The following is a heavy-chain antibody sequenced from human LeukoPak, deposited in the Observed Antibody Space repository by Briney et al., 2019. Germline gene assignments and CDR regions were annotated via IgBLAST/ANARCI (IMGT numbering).Heavy chain of an antibody. J-gene: IGHJ6*02. CDR3: ARGSPKYCSGGSCYSYYYYGMDV. Sequence: PSETLSLTCAVSGGSISNSNWWNWVCQPPGKGLEWIGEIYHSGSTNYNPSLRSRVTISVDTSKNQFSLKLSSVTAADTAVYYCARGSPKYCSGGSCYSYYYYGMDVWGQGTTVTVSS. D-gene: IGHD2-15*01. CDR1: GGSISNSNW. V-gene: IGHV4-4*02. CDR2: IYHSGST.